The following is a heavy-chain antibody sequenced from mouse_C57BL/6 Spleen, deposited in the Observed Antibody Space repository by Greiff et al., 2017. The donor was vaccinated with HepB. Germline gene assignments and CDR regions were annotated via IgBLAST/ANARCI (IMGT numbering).Heavy chain of an antibody. V-gene: IGHV1-55*01. D-gene: IGHD1-1*01. CDR1: GYTFTSYW. CDR3: ARRPYCYGSGDAMDY. J-gene: IGHJ4*01. Sequence: QVQLQQPGAELVKPGASVKMSCKASGYTFTSYWITWVKQRPGQGLEWIGDIFPGSGSTNYNAKFKSKDTLTVDTSSSTAYMQLSSLTSEDSAVYYCARRPYCYGSGDAMDYWGQGTSVTVSS. CDR2: IFPGSGST.